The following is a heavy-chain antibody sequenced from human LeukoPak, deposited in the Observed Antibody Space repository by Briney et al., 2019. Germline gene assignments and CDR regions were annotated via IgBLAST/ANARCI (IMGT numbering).Heavy chain of an antibody. J-gene: IGHJ4*02. D-gene: IGHD6-19*01. CDR2: IRSKAYGGTP. Sequence: GRSLRLSCTASGFTFGDYAMTWVRQAPGKGLEWVGFIRSKAYGGTPEYAAAVKGRFSISRVDSKSIAYLQMDSLYTEDTAVYFCARRGGWYTDYWGQGTLVTVSS. CDR3: ARRGGWYTDY. V-gene: IGHV3-49*04. CDR1: GFTFGDYA.